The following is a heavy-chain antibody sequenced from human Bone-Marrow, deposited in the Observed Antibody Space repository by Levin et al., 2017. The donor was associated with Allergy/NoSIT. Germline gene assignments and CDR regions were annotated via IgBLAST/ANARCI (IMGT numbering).Heavy chain of an antibody. Sequence: VSGPTLVKPTQTLTLTCTFSGFSLTTSEVGVAWIRQPPGKALEWLALVFWDDAKHYSPSLKSRLTITKDISKSQVVLTMTNMDPVDTATYYCAHSVHDYGPPAGNWFDPWGQGTLVTVSS. CDR2: VFWDDAK. D-gene: IGHD4-17*01. J-gene: IGHJ5*02. CDR3: AHSVHDYGPPAGNWFDP. V-gene: IGHV2-5*02. CDR1: GFSLTTSEVG.